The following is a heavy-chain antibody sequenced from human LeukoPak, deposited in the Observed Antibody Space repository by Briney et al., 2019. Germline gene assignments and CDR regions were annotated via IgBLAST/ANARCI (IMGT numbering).Heavy chain of an antibody. V-gene: IGHV4-31*03. CDR1: GGSISSGGYY. J-gene: IGHJ3*02. CDR2: IYYSGST. Sequence: SETLSLTCTVSGGSISSGGYYWSWIRQHPGKGLEWIGYIYYSGSTYYNPSLKSRVTISVDTSKNQFSLKLSSVTAADTAVYYCARDNCGGDCLGPDAFDIWGQGTMVTVSS. CDR3: ARDNCGGDCLGPDAFDI. D-gene: IGHD2-21*02.